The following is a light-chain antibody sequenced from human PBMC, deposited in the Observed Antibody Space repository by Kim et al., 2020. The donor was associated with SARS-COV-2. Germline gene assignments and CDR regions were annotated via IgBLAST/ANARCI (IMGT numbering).Light chain of an antibody. CDR3: QSADSSNTYKV. CDR1: ALPKQY. Sequence: SYELTQPPSVSVSPGQTARITCSGDALPKQYAYWYQQKPGQAPVLVISKDTERPSGIPERFSGSSSGTTVTLTISGVQAEDEADYYCQSADSSNTYKVFGPGTKVTVL. CDR2: KDT. V-gene: IGLV3-25*03. J-gene: IGLJ1*01.